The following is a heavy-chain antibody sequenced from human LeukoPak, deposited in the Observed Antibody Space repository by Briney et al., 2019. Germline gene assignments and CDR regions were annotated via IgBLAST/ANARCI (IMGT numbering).Heavy chain of an antibody. Sequence: PSETLSLTCAVYGGSFSAYFWTWIRQPPGKGLEWIGEISHSGSTNYNPSLKSRVTISADTSNNQFSLMLSSVTAADTAVYYCARGSDYGDFVLYPFDYWGQGTLVTVSS. V-gene: IGHV4-34*01. J-gene: IGHJ4*02. CDR1: GGSFSAYF. CDR2: ISHSGST. D-gene: IGHD4-17*01. CDR3: ARGSDYGDFVLYPFDY.